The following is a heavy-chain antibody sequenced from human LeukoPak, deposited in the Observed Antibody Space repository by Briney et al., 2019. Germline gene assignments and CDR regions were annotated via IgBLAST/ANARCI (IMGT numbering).Heavy chain of an antibody. D-gene: IGHD6-13*01. CDR3: ARHSNTWYLDY. V-gene: IGHV4-59*01. CDR1: GGSISSYY. CDR2: IYYSGSGST. J-gene: IGHJ4*02. Sequence: SETLSLTCTVSGGSISSYYWSWIRQPPGKGLEWIGYIYYSGSGSTNYNPSLKSRVTISVDTSKNQFSLKLSSVTAADTAVYYCARHSNTWYLDYWGQGALVTVSS.